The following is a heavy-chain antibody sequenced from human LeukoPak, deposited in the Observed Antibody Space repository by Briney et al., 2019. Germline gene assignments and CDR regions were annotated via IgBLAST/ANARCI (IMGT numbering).Heavy chain of an antibody. V-gene: IGHV3-30*18. CDR3: AKDLGSGPIDY. CDR1: GFTFSSYG. Sequence: GRSLRLSCVASGFTFSSYGIHWVRQAPGKGLEWVAVISYDGSNEYYADSVKGRFTISRDNSKNTLYLQMNSLRAEDTAVYYCAKDLGSGPIDYWGQGTLVTVSS. D-gene: IGHD6-19*01. J-gene: IGHJ4*02. CDR2: ISYDGSNE.